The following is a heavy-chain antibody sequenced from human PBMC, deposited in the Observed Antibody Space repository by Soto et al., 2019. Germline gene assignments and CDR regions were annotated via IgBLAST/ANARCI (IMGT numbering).Heavy chain of an antibody. Sequence: HPGGSLRLSCAASGFTFSSYAMTWVRQAPGKGLEWVSGVSGTGGSAYYADSVKGRFTISRDKSTNTLYLHMNSLRAEDTAVYYCTRGSAYSDYDLEYWGQGTLVTVSS. V-gene: IGHV3-23*01. CDR2: VSGTGGSA. CDR1: GFTFSSYA. J-gene: IGHJ4*02. D-gene: IGHD4-17*01. CDR3: TRGSAYSDYDLEY.